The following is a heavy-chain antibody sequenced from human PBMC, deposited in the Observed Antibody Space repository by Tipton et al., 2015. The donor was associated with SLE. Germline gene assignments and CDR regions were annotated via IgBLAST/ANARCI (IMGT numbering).Heavy chain of an antibody. CDR1: GYTFPKYS. J-gene: IGHJ4*02. D-gene: IGHD3-22*01. CDR3: ARSDSNGYYYVVDY. Sequence: QLVQSGAEVKKPGASVRISCKGPGYTFPKYSIHWVRQDPGQRLEWMGWINVGNGRTEYSQKFQGRVTITSDTPASTLYMEMSRLRSDDTAVYYCARSDSNGYYYVVDYWGQGTLVTVSS. V-gene: IGHV1-3*01. CDR2: INVGNGRT.